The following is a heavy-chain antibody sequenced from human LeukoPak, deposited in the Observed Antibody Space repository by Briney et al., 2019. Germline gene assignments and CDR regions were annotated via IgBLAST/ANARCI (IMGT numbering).Heavy chain of an antibody. V-gene: IGHV1-8*03. J-gene: IGHJ3*02. D-gene: IGHD3-10*01. CDR3: ARRFGELLSHAFDI. CDR1: GYTFTSYD. Sequence: ASVKVSCKPSGYTFTSYDINWVRQAPGQGLEWMGWMNPNSGNTGYAQKFQGRVTITRNTSISTAYMELSSLRSEDTAVYYCARRFGELLSHAFDIWGQGTMVTVSS. CDR2: MNPNSGNT.